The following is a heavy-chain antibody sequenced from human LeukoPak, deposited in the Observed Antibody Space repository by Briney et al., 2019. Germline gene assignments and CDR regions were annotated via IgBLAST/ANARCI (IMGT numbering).Heavy chain of an antibody. J-gene: IGHJ4*02. Sequence: SETLSLTCTVSGGSISSYYWSWIRQPPGKGLEWIGYIYYSGSTNYNPSLKSRVTISVDTSKNQFSLKLSSVTAADTAVYYCASRKLGPQRALFDYWGQGTLVTVPS. V-gene: IGHV4-59*08. CDR1: GGSISSYY. D-gene: IGHD7-27*01. CDR2: IYYSGST. CDR3: ASRKLGPQRALFDY.